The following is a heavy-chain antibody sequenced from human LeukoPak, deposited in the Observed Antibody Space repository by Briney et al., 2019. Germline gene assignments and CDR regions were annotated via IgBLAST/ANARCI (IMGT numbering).Heavy chain of an antibody. CDR2: ISGSVGST. CDR1: GFTFSSYA. V-gene: IGHV3-23*01. CDR3: AKDLIAAAGTEQPFDY. J-gene: IGHJ4*02. Sequence: GGSLRLSCAASGFTFSSYAMSWVRQAPGKGLEWVSAISGSVGSTYYADSVKGRFTISRDNSKNTLYLQMNSLRAEDTAVYYCAKDLIAAAGTEQPFDYWGQGTLVIVSS. D-gene: IGHD6-13*01.